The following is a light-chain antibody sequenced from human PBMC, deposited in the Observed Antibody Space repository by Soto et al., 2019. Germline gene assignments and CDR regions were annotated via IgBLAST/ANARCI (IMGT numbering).Light chain of an antibody. CDR2: ENN. CDR1: SSDIGNNY. CDR3: GTWDSSLSAGNV. J-gene: IGLJ1*01. V-gene: IGLV1-51*02. Sequence: QSVLTQPPSVSAAPGQKVTISCSGSSSDIGNNYVSWYQQLPGTAPKLLIYENNKRPSGIPDRFSGSKSGTSATLGITGLQTGGEADYYCGTWDSSLSAGNVFGTGTKVTVL.